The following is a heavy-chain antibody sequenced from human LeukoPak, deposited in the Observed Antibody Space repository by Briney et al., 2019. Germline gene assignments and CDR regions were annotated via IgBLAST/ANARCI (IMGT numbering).Heavy chain of an antibody. CDR3: AKDIVAGYYYYGMDV. V-gene: IGHV3-30*18. CDR1: GFTFSSYG. J-gene: IGHJ6*02. CDR2: ISYDGSNK. D-gene: IGHD5-12*01. Sequence: GGSLRLSCAASGFTFSSYGMHWVRQAPGKGLEWVAVISYDGSNKYYADSVEGRFTISRDNSKNTLYLQMNSLRAEDTAVYYCAKDIVAGYYYYGMDVWGQGTTVTVSS.